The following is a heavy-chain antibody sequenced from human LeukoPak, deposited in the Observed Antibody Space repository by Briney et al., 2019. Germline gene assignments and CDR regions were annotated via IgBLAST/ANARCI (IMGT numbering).Heavy chain of an antibody. D-gene: IGHD1-26*01. V-gene: IGHV3-73*01. CDR1: GFTFSGSA. CDR3: TRPGPTGANY. Sequence: GGSLRLSCAASGFTFSGSAMHWVRQASGKGLEWVGRIRSKANSYATAYAASVKGRFTISRDDSKNTAYLQMNSLKTEDTAVYYCTRPGPTGANYWGQGTLVIVSS. CDR2: IRSKANSYAT. J-gene: IGHJ4*02.